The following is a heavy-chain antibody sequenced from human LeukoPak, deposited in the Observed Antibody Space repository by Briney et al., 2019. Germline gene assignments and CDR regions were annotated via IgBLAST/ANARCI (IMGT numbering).Heavy chain of an antibody. Sequence: AGGSLRLSCAASGFTFSSYAMTWVRQAPGKGLEWVSSISGGGDSTYYPDSVKGRFTISRDNSKNTLHLQMNSLRAEDTAVYYCAKSSGFSRFYFDYWGQGTLVTVSS. CDR1: GFTFSSYA. V-gene: IGHV3-23*01. D-gene: IGHD2/OR15-2a*01. CDR2: ISGGGDST. CDR3: AKSSGFSRFYFDY. J-gene: IGHJ4*02.